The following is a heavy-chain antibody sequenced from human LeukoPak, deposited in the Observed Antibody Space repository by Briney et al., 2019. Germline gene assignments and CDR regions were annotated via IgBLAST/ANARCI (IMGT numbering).Heavy chain of an antibody. CDR2: IYPGDSDT. D-gene: IGHD3-22*01. CDR3: ARPHYYDSSGYHFDY. J-gene: IGHJ4*02. Sequence: GESLKISCKGSGYSLTSYWIGWVRQMPGKGLEWMGIIYPGDSDTRYSPSFQGQVTISADKSISTAYLQWSSLKASDTAMYYCARPHYYDSSGYHFDYWGQGTLVTVSS. V-gene: IGHV5-51*01. CDR1: GYSLTSYW.